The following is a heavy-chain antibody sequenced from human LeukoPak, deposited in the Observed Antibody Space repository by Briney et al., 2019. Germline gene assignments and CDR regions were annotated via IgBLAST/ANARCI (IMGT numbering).Heavy chain of an antibody. V-gene: IGHV4-59*12. CDR1: GGSFSGYY. CDR2: IYYSGST. Sequence: SETLSLTCAVYGGSFSGYYWSWIRQPPGKGLEWIGYIYYSGSTNYNPSLKSRVTISVDTSKNQFSLKLSSVTAADTAVYYCARVVGRSYDFWSGYSSRWFDPWGQGTLVTVSS. D-gene: IGHD3-3*01. CDR3: ARVVGRSYDFWSGYSSRWFDP. J-gene: IGHJ5*02.